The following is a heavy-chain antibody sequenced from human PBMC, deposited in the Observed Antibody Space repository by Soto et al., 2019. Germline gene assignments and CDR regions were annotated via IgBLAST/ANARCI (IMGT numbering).Heavy chain of an antibody. CDR1: GYTFTSYG. D-gene: IGHD2-8*01. J-gene: IGHJ6*02. V-gene: IGHV1-18*01. CDR2: ISAYNGNT. Sequence: GASVKVSCKASGYTFTSYGISWVRQAPVQGLEWMGWISAYNGNTNYAQKLQGRVTMTTDTSTSTAYMELRSLRSDDTAVYYCAREQDCTNGVCRNYYYYYYGMDVWGQGTTVTVSS. CDR3: AREQDCTNGVCRNYYYYYYGMDV.